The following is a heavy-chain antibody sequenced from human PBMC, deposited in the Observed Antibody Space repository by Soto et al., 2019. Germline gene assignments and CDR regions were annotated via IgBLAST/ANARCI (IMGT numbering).Heavy chain of an antibody. V-gene: IGHV3-53*01. CDR3: AKDYSYDSPGYKRFDY. D-gene: IGHD3-22*01. CDR2: IYSGGYT. CDR1: GFTVSNNY. J-gene: IGHJ4*02. Sequence: GGSLRLSCAVSGFTVSNNYMSWVRQAPGKGLEGVSVIYSGGYTAYGDSVKGRFTISRDNSKNTLYLQMNSPRADDTAVYYCAKDYSYDSPGYKRFDYWGQGTLVTVSS.